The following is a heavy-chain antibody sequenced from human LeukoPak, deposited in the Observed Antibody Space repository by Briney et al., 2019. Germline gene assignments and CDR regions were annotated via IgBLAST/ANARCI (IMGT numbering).Heavy chain of an antibody. V-gene: IGHV3-11*06. CDR1: GFTFSDYY. CDR3: ARGGIAVAGQPSDY. CDR2: ISSSSSYT. J-gene: IGHJ4*02. D-gene: IGHD6-19*01. Sequence: GGSLRLSCAAAGFTFSDYYMSWIRQAPGKGLEWVSYISSSSSYTNYADSVKARFTISRDNAKNSLYLQMNSLRAEDTAVYYCARGGIAVAGQPSDYWGQGTLVTVSS.